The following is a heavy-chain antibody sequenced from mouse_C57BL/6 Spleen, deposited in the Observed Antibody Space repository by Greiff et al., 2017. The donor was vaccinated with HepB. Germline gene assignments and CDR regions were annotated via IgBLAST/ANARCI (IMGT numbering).Heavy chain of an antibody. CDR1: GYTFTDYN. Sequence: VQLQQPGPELVKPGASVKIPCKASGYTFTDYNMDWVKQSHGKSLEWIGDINPNNGGTIYNQKFKGKATLTVDKSSSTAYMELRSLTSEDTAVYYCARSAYGSSYFAWFAYWGQGTLVTVSA. J-gene: IGHJ3*01. D-gene: IGHD1-1*01. CDR2: INPNNGGT. V-gene: IGHV1-18*01. CDR3: ARSAYGSSYFAWFAY.